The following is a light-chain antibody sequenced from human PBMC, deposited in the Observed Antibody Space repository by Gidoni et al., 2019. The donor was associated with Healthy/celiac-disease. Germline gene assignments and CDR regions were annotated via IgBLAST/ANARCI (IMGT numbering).Light chain of an antibody. CDR2: AAS. CDR1: QSIISH. CDR3: RQSYNTLRT. V-gene: IGKV1-39*01. Sequence: DIQMTQSPSPLSASVGDRVTITCRASQSIISHLNWYQQKPGKAPNPLIYAASSFQSGVPSRVSGSRSGTAYTLTISSLQPEDFSTYYCRQSYNTLRTFGQGTKVEIK. J-gene: IGKJ1*01.